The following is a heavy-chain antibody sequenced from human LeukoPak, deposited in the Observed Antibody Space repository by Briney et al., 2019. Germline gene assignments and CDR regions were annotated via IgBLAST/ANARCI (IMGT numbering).Heavy chain of an antibody. D-gene: IGHD3-10*01. CDR1: GGSFSGYY. V-gene: IGHV4-34*01. J-gene: IGHJ5*02. CDR3: ARTYGLGSYNWFDP. Sequence: SETLSLTCAVYGGSFSGYYWSWIRQPPGKGLEWIGEINHSGSTNYNPSLKSRVTLSVDTSKNQFSLKLSSVTAADTAVYYWARTYGLGSYNWFDPWGQGTLVTVSS. CDR2: INHSGST.